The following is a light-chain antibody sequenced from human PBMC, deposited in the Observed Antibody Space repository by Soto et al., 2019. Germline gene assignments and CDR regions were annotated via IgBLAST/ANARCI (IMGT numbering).Light chain of an antibody. J-gene: IGKJ4*01. CDR3: QYLNSFPLP. V-gene: IGKV1-9*01. CDR1: QGISNY. Sequence: QLTQTTSSLSASVGDRVTITCRASQGISNYLAWYQQKPGRAPKLLIYLASTLQGGVPSRFSGSGSGTDFSLTISSLQPEDVATYYCQYLNSFPLPFGGGTNV. CDR2: LAS.